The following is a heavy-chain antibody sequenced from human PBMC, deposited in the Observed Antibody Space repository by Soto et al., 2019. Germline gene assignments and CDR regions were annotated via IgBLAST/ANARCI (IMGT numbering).Heavy chain of an antibody. V-gene: IGHV3-9*01. Sequence: PACSLGLSGAASGLIFSNSGVTWFHQTTGKGLEWVGRIKSKISGSIGYADSVKGRFTISSDNAKNSLYLQMNSLRAEDTALFYCAKVRWPLTRISLFDYWGQGTLVTVSS. J-gene: IGHJ4*02. CDR1: GLIFSNSG. CDR2: IKSKISGSI. D-gene: IGHD3-3*01. CDR3: AKVRWPLTRISLFDY.